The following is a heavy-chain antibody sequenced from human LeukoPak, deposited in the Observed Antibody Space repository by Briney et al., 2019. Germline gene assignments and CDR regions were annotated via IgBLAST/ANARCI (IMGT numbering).Heavy chain of an antibody. D-gene: IGHD3-9*01. CDR1: GFTFSDYY. V-gene: IGHV3-11*03. J-gene: IGHJ4*02. CDR2: ISSSSSYT. Sequence: GGSLTHSPAASGFTFSDYYMGWIRQAPGKGLEWVSYISSSSSYTNYADSVKGRFTISRDNAKNSLYLQMNSLRAEDTAVYYCATLLTRSREIRYNDDWGQGTLVSVSS. CDR3: ATLLTRSREIRYNDD.